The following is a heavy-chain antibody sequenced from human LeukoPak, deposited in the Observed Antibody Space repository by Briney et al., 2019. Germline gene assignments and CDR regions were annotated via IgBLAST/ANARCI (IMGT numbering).Heavy chain of an antibody. D-gene: IGHD3-3*01. V-gene: IGHV3-21*01. CDR2: FKSSSYI. Sequence: GGSLRLSCAASGFDFSSYDMNWVRQAPGKGLEWVSCFKSSSYIYYADSVRGRFTISRDNAKNSLYLQMNRLRAEDTDVYYCARELPLTIFGVANGMDVWGQGTTVIVSS. CDR3: ARELPLTIFGVANGMDV. J-gene: IGHJ6*02. CDR1: GFDFSSYD.